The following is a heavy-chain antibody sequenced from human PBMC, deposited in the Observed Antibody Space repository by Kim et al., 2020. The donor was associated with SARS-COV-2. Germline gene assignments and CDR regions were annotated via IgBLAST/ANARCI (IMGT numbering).Heavy chain of an antibody. CDR3: ARDGDLDSSGKAAFDI. J-gene: IGHJ3*02. CDR1: GFTFSSYW. CDR2: IKQDGNQK. D-gene: IGHD6-19*01. Sequence: GGSLRLSCAASGFTFSSYWMTWVRQAPGKGLEWVANIKQDGNQKYYVDSVKGRFTISRDNAKNSLYLQMNSLRAEDTAVYYCARDGDLDSSGKAAFDIWGQGTMVTVSS. V-gene: IGHV3-7*01.